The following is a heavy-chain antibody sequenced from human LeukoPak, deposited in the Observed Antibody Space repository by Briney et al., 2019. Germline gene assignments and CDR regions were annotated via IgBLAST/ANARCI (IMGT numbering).Heavy chain of an antibody. Sequence: GESLKISCRGSGYSFTTYWIGWVRQMPGKGLEWMGIIYPGDSHTRYTPSFQGQVTMSADKSINTAYLQWSSLKDSDTAMYYCARRQGCSSTSCPPDYWGQGTLVTVS. CDR1: GYSFTTYW. V-gene: IGHV5-51*01. J-gene: IGHJ4*02. CDR3: ARRQGCSSTSCPPDY. CDR2: IYPGDSHT. D-gene: IGHD2-2*01.